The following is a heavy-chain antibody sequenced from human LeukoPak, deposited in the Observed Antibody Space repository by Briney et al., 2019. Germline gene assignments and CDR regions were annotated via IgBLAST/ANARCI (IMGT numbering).Heavy chain of an antibody. CDR3: AGELAVAGKTIFDS. D-gene: IGHD6-19*01. Sequence: SETLSLTCTVSGGSISSYYWSWIRQPPGKGLEWIGYIYYSGSTTYNPSLKSRVSTSVDTSKNQFSLKVSSVSAADTAVYYCAGELAVAGKTIFDSWGQGTLVTVSS. V-gene: IGHV4-59*01. J-gene: IGHJ4*02. CDR2: IYYSGST. CDR1: GGSISSYY.